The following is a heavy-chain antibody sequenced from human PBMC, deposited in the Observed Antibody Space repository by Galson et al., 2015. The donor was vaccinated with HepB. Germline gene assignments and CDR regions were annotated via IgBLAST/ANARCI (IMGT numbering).Heavy chain of an antibody. Sequence: SLRLSCAASGFTFSNYNMIWARLAPGKGLEWVSSISTTSSYIYYADSVKGRFTISRDNAKNSLYLQMNSLRAEDTAVYYCARDPPLWTPLDYWGQGTLVTVSS. CDR3: ARDPPLWTPLDY. V-gene: IGHV3-21*01. J-gene: IGHJ4*02. D-gene: IGHD2-21*01. CDR2: ISTTSSYI. CDR1: GFTFSNYN.